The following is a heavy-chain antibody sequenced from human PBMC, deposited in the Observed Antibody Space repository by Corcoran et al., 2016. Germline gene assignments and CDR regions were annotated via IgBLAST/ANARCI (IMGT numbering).Heavy chain of an antibody. CDR3: ARVQNTKYCSSTSCYTEGYYFDY. V-gene: IGHV1-69*06. D-gene: IGHD2-2*02. J-gene: IGHJ4*02. Sequence: QVQLVQSGAEVKKPGSSVKVSCKASGGTFSSYAISWVRQAPGQGLEWMGGIIPIFGTANYAQKFQGRVTITADKSTSTAYMELSSLRSEDTAVDYCARVQNTKYCSSTSCYTEGYYFDYWGQGTLVTVSS. CDR1: GGTFSSYA. CDR2: IIPIFGTA.